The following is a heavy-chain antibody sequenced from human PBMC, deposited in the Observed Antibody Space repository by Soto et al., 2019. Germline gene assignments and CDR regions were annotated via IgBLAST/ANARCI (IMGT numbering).Heavy chain of an antibody. V-gene: IGHV1-69*13. CDR3: ARVLIGHYGSGPDY. CDR1: GGTFSSYA. J-gene: IGHJ4*02. CDR2: IIPIFGTA. D-gene: IGHD3-10*01. Sequence: ASVKVSCKASGGTFSSYAISWVRQAPGQGLEWMGGIIPIFGTANYAQKFQGRVTITADESTSTAYMELSSLRSEDTAVYYCARVLIGHYGSGPDYWGQGTLVTVSS.